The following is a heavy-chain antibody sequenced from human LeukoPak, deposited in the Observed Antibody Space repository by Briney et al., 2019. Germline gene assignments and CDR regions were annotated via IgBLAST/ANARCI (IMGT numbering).Heavy chain of an antibody. Sequence: GGSLRLSCAASGFTFSSYAMSWVRQAPGKGPEWVAYINYTSSTTYYADSVKGRFTISRDDAKNSLYLQMNSLRAEDTAVYYCARTVSYWGQGTLVTVSS. J-gene: IGHJ4*02. CDR3: ARTVSY. CDR2: INYTSSTT. D-gene: IGHD4-17*01. CDR1: GFTFSSYA. V-gene: IGHV3-48*04.